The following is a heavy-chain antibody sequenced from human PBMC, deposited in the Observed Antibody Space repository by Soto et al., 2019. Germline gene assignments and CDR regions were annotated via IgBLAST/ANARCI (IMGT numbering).Heavy chain of an antibody. J-gene: IGHJ4*02. CDR2: IYYSGST. CDR3: ARRADRGWLRIIDY. CDR1: GGSISSSSYY. D-gene: IGHD5-12*01. Sequence: NPSETLSLTCTVSGGSISSSSYYWGWIRQPPGKGLEWIGSIYYSGSTYYNPSLKSRVTISVDTSKNQFSLKLSSVTAADTAVYYCARRADRGWLRIIDYWGQGTLVTVSS. V-gene: IGHV4-39*01.